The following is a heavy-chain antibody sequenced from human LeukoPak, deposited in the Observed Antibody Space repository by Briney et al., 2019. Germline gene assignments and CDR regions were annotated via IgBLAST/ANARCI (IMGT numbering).Heavy chain of an antibody. D-gene: IGHD3-3*01. CDR1: GFTFGDYA. CDR2: IRSKAYGGTT. J-gene: IGHJ4*01. CDR3: TRDLYYDFWSGFDY. V-gene: IGHV3-49*04. Sequence: GGSLRLSCTASGFTFGDYAMSWVRQAPGKGLEWVGFIRSKAYGGTTEYAASVKGRFTISRDDSKSIAYLQMNSLKTEDTAVYYCTRDLYYDFWSGFDYWGQEPWSPSPQ.